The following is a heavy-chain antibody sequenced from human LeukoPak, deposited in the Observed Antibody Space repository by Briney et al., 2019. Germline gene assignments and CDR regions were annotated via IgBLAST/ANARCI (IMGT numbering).Heavy chain of an antibody. D-gene: IGHD5-12*01. CDR3: VREGGYDPFEY. CDR2: INSDGSSA. V-gene: IGHV3-74*01. J-gene: IGHJ4*02. CDR1: GFTFSSFA. Sequence: QPGGSLRLSCAASGFTFSSFAMSWVRQALGKGLVWVSRINSDGSSANYADSVKGRFTISRDNAKNTLYLQMNSLKAEDTAVYYCVREGGYDPFEYWGQGTLVTVSS.